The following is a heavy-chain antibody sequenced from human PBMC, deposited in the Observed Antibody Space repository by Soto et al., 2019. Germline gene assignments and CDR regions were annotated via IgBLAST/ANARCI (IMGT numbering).Heavy chain of an antibody. J-gene: IGHJ6*02. CDR1: GFTFSGYA. V-gene: IGHV3-23*01. D-gene: IGHD2-15*01. CDR2: TTATGGNT. CDR3: AKGAAILLYYGLDV. Sequence: EMQLLESGGGLAQPGGSLRLSCEASGFTFSGYAMNWVRQTPSKGLEWVAATTATGGNTYYAASVKGRFTISRDNSRNRLFLQMNSLTADDTALYYCAKGAAILLYYGLDVWGQGTTVTVSS.